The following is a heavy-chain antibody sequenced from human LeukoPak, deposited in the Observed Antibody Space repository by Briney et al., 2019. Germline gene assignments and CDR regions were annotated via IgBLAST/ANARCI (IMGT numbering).Heavy chain of an antibody. J-gene: IGHJ5*01. V-gene: IGHV4-39*01. CDR3: ARHIQVAFRVSRLGWFDS. CDR1: GGSMSSSSYY. CDR2: IYYSGNT. Sequence: SETLSLTCTVSGGSMSSSSYYWGWIRQPPGKGLEWIGSIYYSGNTYYNPSLKSRVTISVDTSKNQFYMKLSSVTAADTAVYHCARHIQVAFRVSRLGWFDSWGQGTLVTVSS. D-gene: IGHD3-3*02.